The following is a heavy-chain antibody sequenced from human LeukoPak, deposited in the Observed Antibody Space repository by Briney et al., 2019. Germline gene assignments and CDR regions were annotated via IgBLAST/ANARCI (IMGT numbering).Heavy chain of an antibody. CDR3: ATYRQVLLPFES. J-gene: IGHJ4*02. Sequence: GGSLRLSCAASGFTFSSYAMTWVRQVSGKVLGWVSSIFPSGGEIHYADSGRGRFTISRDNSKSTLSLQMNSLRAEDTAIYYCATYRQVLLPFESWGQGTLVTVSS. D-gene: IGHD2-8*02. V-gene: IGHV3-23*01. CDR1: GFTFSSYA. CDR2: IFPSGGEI.